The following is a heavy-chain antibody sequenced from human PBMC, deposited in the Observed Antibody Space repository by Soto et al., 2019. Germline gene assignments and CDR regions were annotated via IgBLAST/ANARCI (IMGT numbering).Heavy chain of an antibody. Sequence: GSLSLTCAVSGGSISSSNWWSWVRQAPGKGLEWVGRIKSKTDGGTTDYAAPVKGRFTISRDDSKNTLYLQMTSLKTEDTAVYYCSRDVVPAPPVSARGTMVT. CDR1: GGSISSSNW. V-gene: IGHV3-15*01. CDR3: SRDVVPAPPV. J-gene: IGHJ3*01. D-gene: IGHD2-2*01. CDR2: IKSKTDGGTT.